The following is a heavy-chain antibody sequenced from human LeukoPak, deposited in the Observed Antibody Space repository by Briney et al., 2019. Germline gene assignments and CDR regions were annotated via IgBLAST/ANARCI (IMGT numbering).Heavy chain of an antibody. CDR1: GVTFSSYV. Sequence: SGGSLRLSCEASGVTFSSYVMSWVRQAPGKGLEWVAVIWYDGSNKYYADSVKGRFTISRDNSKNTLYLQMNSLRAEDTAVYYCAREARDGYNDYWGQGTLVTVSS. D-gene: IGHD5-24*01. J-gene: IGHJ4*02. V-gene: IGHV3-33*08. CDR2: IWYDGSNK. CDR3: AREARDGYNDY.